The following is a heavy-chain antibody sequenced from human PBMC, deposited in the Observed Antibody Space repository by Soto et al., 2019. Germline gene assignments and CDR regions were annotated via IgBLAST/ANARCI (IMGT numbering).Heavy chain of an antibody. Sequence: SETLSLTCAVSGYSISSGYYWGWIRQPPGKGLEWIGSFYYGGSTYYNPSLKSRVTTSVDTSKNLFSLKLSSVTAADTAMYYCASRRSTIWPIEFWGQGALVTVSS. CDR2: FYYGGST. V-gene: IGHV4-38-2*01. CDR3: ASRRSTIWPIEF. J-gene: IGHJ4*02. CDR1: GYSISSGYY.